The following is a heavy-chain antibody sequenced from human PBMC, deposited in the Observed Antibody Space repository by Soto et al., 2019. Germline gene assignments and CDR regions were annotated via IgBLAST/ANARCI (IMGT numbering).Heavy chain of an antibody. CDR3: ARDLALAGNY. J-gene: IGHJ4*02. CDR1: GFTFRSYA. V-gene: IGHV3-21*01. Sequence: VGSLRLSCAASGFTFRSYAMNWVRQTQEKGLEWVSSISSTSTYTRYADSVKGRFTISRDNANNSLFLQMNSLRAEDTAIYYCARDLALAGNYWGQGALVTVSS. D-gene: IGHD6-19*01. CDR2: ISSTSTYT.